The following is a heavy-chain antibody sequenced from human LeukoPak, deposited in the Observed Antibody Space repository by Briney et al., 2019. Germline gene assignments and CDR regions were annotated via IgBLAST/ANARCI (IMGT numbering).Heavy chain of an antibody. Sequence: PSETLSLTCTVSGGSISSSSYYWGWIRQPPGKGLEWIGSIYYSGSTYYNPSLKSRVTISVDTSKNQFSLKLSSVTAADTAVYYCARELVENWFDPWGQGTLVTVSS. CDR2: IYYSGST. CDR1: GGSISSSSYY. CDR3: ARELVENWFDP. V-gene: IGHV4-39*02. J-gene: IGHJ5*02. D-gene: IGHD6-6*01.